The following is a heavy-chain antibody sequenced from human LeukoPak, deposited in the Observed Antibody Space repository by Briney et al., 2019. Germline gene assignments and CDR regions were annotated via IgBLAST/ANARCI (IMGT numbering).Heavy chain of an antibody. D-gene: IGHD3-22*01. Sequence: GGSLRLSCAASGFTFSSYWMSWVRQALGKGLEWVANTKKDGSEKEYVDSVKGRFTISRDNAKNSLYLQMNSLRVEDTAVYYCVRVDTSGYYYELSFDYWGQGTLVTVSS. CDR3: VRVDTSGYYYELSFDY. V-gene: IGHV3-7*01. CDR1: GFTFSSYW. J-gene: IGHJ4*02. CDR2: TKKDGSEK.